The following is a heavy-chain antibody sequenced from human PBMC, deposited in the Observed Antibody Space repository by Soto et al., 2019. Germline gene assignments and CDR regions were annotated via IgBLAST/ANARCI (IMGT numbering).Heavy chain of an antibody. Sequence: QVQLVQSGAEVKKPGSSVKVSCKASGGTFSTYTITWVRQAPGQGLESMGRIIPIIGIINYAQKFQGRVTVSPDKFTGTAYMELTGLRSDDTAVYYCAGDPDSHYNDSHASSYPWGQGTLVTVSS. CDR1: GGTFSTYT. J-gene: IGHJ5*02. D-gene: IGHD4-4*01. CDR2: IIPIIGII. V-gene: IGHV1-69*08. CDR3: AGDPDSHYNDSHASSYP.